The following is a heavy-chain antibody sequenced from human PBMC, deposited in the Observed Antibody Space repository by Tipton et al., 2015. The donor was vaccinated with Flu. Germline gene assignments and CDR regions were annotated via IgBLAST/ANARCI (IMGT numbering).Heavy chain of an antibody. Sequence: GLVKPSETLSLTCSVSGGSISSYYWGWVRQPPGKGLEWIGYFYYSGSTNYNPSLQSRVTISLDRTKNQFSVKLSSVTAADTAVYFCARDDFLVPSSLRYWGQGILVTVSS. V-gene: IGHV4-59*12. CDR1: GGSISSYY. J-gene: IGHJ4*02. CDR2: FYYSGST. CDR3: ARDDFLVPSSLRY. D-gene: IGHD3/OR15-3a*01.